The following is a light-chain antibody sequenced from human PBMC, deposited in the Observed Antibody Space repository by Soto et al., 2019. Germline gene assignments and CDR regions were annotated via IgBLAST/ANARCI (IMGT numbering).Light chain of an antibody. Sequence: DIQMTQSPSTLSASVGDSVTITCRASQSINNWLAWHQQRPGKPPKLLIDDASNLQGGVPSRFSGRGSGTEFTLNISSLQPDDFATYYCQQYKSYSPETFGQGTKLEI. V-gene: IGKV1-5*01. CDR2: DAS. J-gene: IGKJ2*01. CDR3: QQYKSYSPET. CDR1: QSINNW.